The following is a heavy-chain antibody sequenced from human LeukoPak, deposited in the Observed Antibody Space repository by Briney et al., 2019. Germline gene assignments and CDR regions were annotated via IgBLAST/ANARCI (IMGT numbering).Heavy chain of an antibody. CDR1: GGSINTNGYY. CDR2: IYYSGST. D-gene: IGHD6-19*01. V-gene: IGHV4-39*07. CDR3: ASVRGYSSGWYASGFDP. J-gene: IGHJ5*02. Sequence: SETLSLTCSVSGGSINTNGYYWGWIRQPPGKGLEWIGSIYYSGSTFYNPSLKSRVTISIDKSRSQFSLKLNSVTAADTAVYYCASVRGYSSGWYASGFDPWGQGTLVTVST.